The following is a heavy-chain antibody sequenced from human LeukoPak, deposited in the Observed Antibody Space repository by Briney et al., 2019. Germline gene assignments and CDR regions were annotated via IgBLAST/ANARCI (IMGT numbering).Heavy chain of an antibody. CDR1: GFTFSSYS. CDR2: ISSSSSYI. D-gene: IGHD3-22*01. Sequence: GGSLRLSCAASGFTFSSYSMNWVRQAPGKGLEWVSSISSSSSYIYYADSVKGRFTISRDNAKNSLYLQMNSLRAEDTAVYYCARGGISDHDSSGYYYEHYWGQGTLVTVSS. J-gene: IGHJ4*02. CDR3: ARGGISDHDSSGYYYEHY. V-gene: IGHV3-21*01.